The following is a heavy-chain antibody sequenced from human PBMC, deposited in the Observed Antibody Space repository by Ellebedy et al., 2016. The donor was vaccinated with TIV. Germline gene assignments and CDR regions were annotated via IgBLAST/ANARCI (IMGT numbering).Heavy chain of an antibody. V-gene: IGHV3-7*01. Sequence: GGSLRLSCGASGFSFRSYWMTWVRQAPGKGLEWVANINQDGSDKYYVDSVKGRFTISRDNAKNSLYLQMNSLRAEDTAVYYCATDGSYGDYRSPTHAFVMWGQGTLVTVSS. CDR1: GFSFRSYW. CDR3: ATDGSYGDYRSPTHAFVM. J-gene: IGHJ3*02. CDR2: INQDGSDK. D-gene: IGHD4-17*01.